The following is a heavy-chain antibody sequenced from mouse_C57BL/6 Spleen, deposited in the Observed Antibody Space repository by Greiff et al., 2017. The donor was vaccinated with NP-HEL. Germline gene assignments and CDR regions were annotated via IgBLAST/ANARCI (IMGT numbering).Heavy chain of an antibody. CDR2: IDPSDSYT. CDR1: GYTFTSYW. V-gene: IGHV1-69*01. CDR3: ERGGNSWFAY. J-gene: IGHJ3*01. Sequence: QVQLQQPGAELVMPGASVKLSCKASGYTFTSYWMHWVKQRPGQGLEWIGEIDPSDSYTNYNQQFKGKSTLTVDKSSSTAYMQLSSLTSEDSAVYYCERGGNSWFAYWGQGTLVTVSA.